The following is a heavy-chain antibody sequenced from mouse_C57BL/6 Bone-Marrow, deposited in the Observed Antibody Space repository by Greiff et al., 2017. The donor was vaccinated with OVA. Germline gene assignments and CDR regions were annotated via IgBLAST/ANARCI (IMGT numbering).Heavy chain of an antibody. CDR1: GFTITDYY. Sequence: EVQLQQSGAELVRPGASVTLSCTASGFTITDYYMHWVKQRPEQGLEWIGRIDPEDGDTEYAPKFQGKATMTADTSSNTAYLQLSSLTSEDTAVYYCTTPCYGSRFDYWGQGTTLTVSS. CDR2: IDPEDGDT. V-gene: IGHV14-1*01. D-gene: IGHD1-1*01. J-gene: IGHJ2*01. CDR3: TTPCYGSRFDY.